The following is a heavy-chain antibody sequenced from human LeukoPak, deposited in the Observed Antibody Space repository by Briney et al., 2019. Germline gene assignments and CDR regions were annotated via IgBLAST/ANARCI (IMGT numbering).Heavy chain of an antibody. D-gene: IGHD3-10*01. J-gene: IGHJ6*03. CDR3: ARAENMVRGVMRSYYMDV. CDR1: GGTFRSYA. Sequence: SVKVSCKVSGGTFRSYAISWVRQAPGQGLEWMGGIIPMFGTTNYAQKFQGRVTITADESTSTAYMELSSLRSEDTAVYYCARAENMVRGVMRSYYMDVWGKGTTVTISS. V-gene: IGHV1-69*13. CDR2: IIPMFGTT.